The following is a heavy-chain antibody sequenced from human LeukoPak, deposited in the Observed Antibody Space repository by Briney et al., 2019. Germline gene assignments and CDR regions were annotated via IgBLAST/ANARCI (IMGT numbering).Heavy chain of an antibody. Sequence: NTGGSLRLSCAASGFTFSSYSMTWVRQAPGKGLEWVSSISSSSSYIYYADSVKGRFTISRDNAKNSLYLQMNSLRAEDTAVYYCAREARIAAADYWGQGTLVTVSS. CDR3: AREARIAAADY. CDR1: GFTFSSYS. V-gene: IGHV3-21*01. J-gene: IGHJ4*02. D-gene: IGHD6-13*01. CDR2: ISSSSSYI.